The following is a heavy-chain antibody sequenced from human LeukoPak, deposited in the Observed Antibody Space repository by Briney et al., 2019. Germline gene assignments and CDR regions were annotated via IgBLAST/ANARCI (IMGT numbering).Heavy chain of an antibody. J-gene: IGHJ4*02. Sequence: PGRSLRLSCAASGFTFDDYAMHWVRQAPGKGLEWVSGISWNSGSIGYADSVKGRFTISRDNAKNSLYLQMNSLRAEDTALYYCAKAYCGGDCLYYFDYWGQGTLVTVSS. CDR2: ISWNSGSI. V-gene: IGHV3-9*01. D-gene: IGHD2-21*02. CDR3: AKAYCGGDCLYYFDY. CDR1: GFTFDDYA.